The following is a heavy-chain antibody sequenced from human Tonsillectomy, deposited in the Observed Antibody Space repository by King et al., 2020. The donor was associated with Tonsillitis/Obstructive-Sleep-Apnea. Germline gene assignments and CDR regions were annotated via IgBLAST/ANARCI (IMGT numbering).Heavy chain of an antibody. V-gene: IGHV1-18*01. J-gene: IGHJ3*02. CDR3: ARDRSQQQLVPPDAFDI. CDR2: ISAYNGNT. CDR1: GYTFTIYG. Sequence: QLVQSGAEVKKPGASVKVSCKASGYTFTIYGISWVRQAPGQGLEWMGWISAYNGNTNSAQKLQGRVTMTTDTSTSTAYMELRSLRSDDTAVYYCARDRSQQQLVPPDAFDIWGQGTMVTVSS. D-gene: IGHD6-13*01.